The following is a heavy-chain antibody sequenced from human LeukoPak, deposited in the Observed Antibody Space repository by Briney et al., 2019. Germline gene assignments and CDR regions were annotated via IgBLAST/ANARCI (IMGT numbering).Heavy chain of an antibody. V-gene: IGHV3-64*04. Sequence: GGSLRLSCSASGFTFNSFAMHWVRQAPGKGLEYVSVISGNGGSTYYADSVKGRFTISRDNSKNTLYLQMNSLRAEDTAVYYCAKDQLKTYYYDSSGYPWGQGTLVTVSS. CDR1: GFTFNSFA. D-gene: IGHD3-22*01. CDR2: ISGNGGST. J-gene: IGHJ5*02. CDR3: AKDQLKTYYYDSSGYP.